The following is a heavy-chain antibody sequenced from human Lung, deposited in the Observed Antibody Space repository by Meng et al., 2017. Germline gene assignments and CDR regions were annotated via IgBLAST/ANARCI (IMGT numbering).Heavy chain of an antibody. Sequence: EVQLLESGGGLVQPGGSPRLSWVASGFTFSSYAITWVRQAPGKGLEWVSSISGSGGSTYYADSVRGRFTISRDNSKNTVYLQMNSLRAEDTAIYYCVRRIEYSSSSGYWGQGTLVTVSS. D-gene: IGHD6-6*01. V-gene: IGHV3-23*01. CDR3: VRRIEYSSSSGY. CDR2: ISGSGGST. J-gene: IGHJ4*02. CDR1: GFTFSSYA.